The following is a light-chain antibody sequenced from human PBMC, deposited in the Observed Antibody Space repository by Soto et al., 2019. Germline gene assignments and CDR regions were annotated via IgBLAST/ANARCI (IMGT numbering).Light chain of an antibody. CDR3: AAWDDSLNGLV. CDR1: SSNIGSNT. J-gene: IGLJ1*01. Sequence: QSVLTQPPSASGTPGQRVTISCSGSSSNIGSNTVNWYQQLPGTAPKLLIYSNYQRPSGVPDRFSGSKSGTSASLAISGLQSEHEADYFCAAWDDSLNGLVFGTGTKVTVL. CDR2: SNY. V-gene: IGLV1-44*01.